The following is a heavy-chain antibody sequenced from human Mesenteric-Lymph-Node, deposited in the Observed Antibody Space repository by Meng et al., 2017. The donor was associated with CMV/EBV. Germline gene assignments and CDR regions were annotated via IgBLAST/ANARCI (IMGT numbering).Heavy chain of an antibody. D-gene: IGHD7-27*01. CDR2: ISYDGNE. Sequence: SGFSFVNYAMHWVRQVPGKGLEWVALISYDGNEYNADSVKGRFTISRDNSKSTLYLQMSSLRADDTAVYYCAKELGPFYYHYGMDVWGQGTTVTVSS. V-gene: IGHV3-30*18. CDR3: AKELGPFYYHYGMDV. CDR1: GFSFVNYA. J-gene: IGHJ6*02.